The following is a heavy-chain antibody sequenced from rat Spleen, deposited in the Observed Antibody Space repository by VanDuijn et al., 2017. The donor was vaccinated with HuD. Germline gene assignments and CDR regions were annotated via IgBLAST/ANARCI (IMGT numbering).Heavy chain of an antibody. D-gene: IGHD1-2*01. CDR3: ARPHSSLYVMDA. Sequence: EVQLVESDGGLVQPGRSLELSCAASGFTFSDYYMAWVRQAPTKGLEWVASISYEGSNTYYGDSVKGRFTISRDNAKSTLYLQMNSLRSEDTATYYCARPHSSLYVMDAWGQGASVTVSS. V-gene: IGHV5-22*01. CDR1: GFTFSDYY. CDR2: ISYEGSNT. J-gene: IGHJ4*01.